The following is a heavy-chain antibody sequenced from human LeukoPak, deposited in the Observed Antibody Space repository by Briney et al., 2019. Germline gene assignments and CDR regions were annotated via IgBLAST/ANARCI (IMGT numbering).Heavy chain of an antibody. D-gene: IGHD5-18*01. CDR1: GFTVSSNY. CDR3: ARMGDSYGHPYYFDY. Sequence: PGGSLRLSCAASGFTVSSNYMSWVRQAPGRGLEWVSVIYSGGSTYYADSVKGRFTISRDNSKNTLYLQMNSLRAEDTAVYYCARMGDSYGHPYYFDYWGQGTLVTVSS. CDR2: IYSGGST. V-gene: IGHV3-53*01. J-gene: IGHJ4*02.